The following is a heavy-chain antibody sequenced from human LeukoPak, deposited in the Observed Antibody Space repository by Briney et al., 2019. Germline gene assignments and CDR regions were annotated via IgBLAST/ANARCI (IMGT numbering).Heavy chain of an antibody. V-gene: IGHV1-69*01. CDR2: TIPIFGTA. J-gene: IGHJ4*02. CDR3: ARDERVGATTMDY. CDR1: GGTFSSYA. Sequence: SVKVSCKASGGTFSSYAISWVRQAPEQGLEWMGGTIPIFGTANYAQKFQGRVTITADESTSTAYMELSSLRSEDTAVYYCARDERVGATTMDYWGQGTLVTVSS. D-gene: IGHD1-26*01.